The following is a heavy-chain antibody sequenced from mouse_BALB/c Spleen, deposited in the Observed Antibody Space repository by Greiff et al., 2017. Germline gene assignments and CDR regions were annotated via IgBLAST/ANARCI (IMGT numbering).Heavy chain of an antibody. D-gene: IGHD2-2*01. CDR3: ARIGGGYDLSYALDY. Sequence: QVTLKVSGPGILQPSQTLSLTCSFSGFSLSTSGMGVGWIRQPSGKGLEWLAHIWWDDDKRYNPALKSRLTISKDTSSNQVFLKIASVDTADTATYYCARIGGGYDLSYALDYWGQGTSVTVSS. CDR2: IWWDDDK. CDR1: GFSLSTSGMG. J-gene: IGHJ4*01. V-gene: IGHV8-8*01.